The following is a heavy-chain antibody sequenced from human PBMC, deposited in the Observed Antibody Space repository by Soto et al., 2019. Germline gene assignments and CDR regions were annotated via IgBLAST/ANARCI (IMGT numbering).Heavy chain of an antibody. Sequence: PGESLKIYCQGSGYSFTSYWISWVSQMTGKGLEWMGRIDPSDSYTNYSPSFQGHVTISADKSISTAYLQWSSLKASDTAMYYCAILVGATTYGMDVWGQGTTVTVSS. J-gene: IGHJ6*02. CDR2: IDPSDSYT. V-gene: IGHV5-10-1*01. CDR3: AILVGATTYGMDV. D-gene: IGHD1-26*01. CDR1: GYSFTSYW.